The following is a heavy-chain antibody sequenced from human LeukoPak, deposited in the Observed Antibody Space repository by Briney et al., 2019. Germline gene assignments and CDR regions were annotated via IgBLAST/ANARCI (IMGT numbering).Heavy chain of an antibody. D-gene: IGHD4-17*01. CDR3: AGELTTTDAFDI. J-gene: IGHJ3*02. Sequence: GPCLRPSCAAAGFTFSSYAMHWVSQAPGNGLEWVAVISYDGSNKYYADSVKGRFTIPRDNSKNTLYLQMNSLRAEDTAVYYCAGELTTTDAFDIWGQGTMVTVSS. CDR1: GFTFSSYA. V-gene: IGHV3-30-3*01. CDR2: ISYDGSNK.